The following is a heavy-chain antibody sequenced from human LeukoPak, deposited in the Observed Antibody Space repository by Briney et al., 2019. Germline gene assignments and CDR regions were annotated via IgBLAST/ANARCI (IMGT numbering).Heavy chain of an antibody. CDR1: GYSISSGYY. J-gene: IGHJ5*02. CDR3: ARASGYSGYRSWLDP. D-gene: IGHD5-12*01. Sequence: SETLSLTCTVSGYSISSGYYWGWIRQPPGKGLECIGSIYYRGSTYYNPSLKSRVTISIDTSKNQFSLKLSSVTAADTAVYYCARASGYSGYRSWLDPWGQGTLVTVS. V-gene: IGHV4-38-2*02. CDR2: IYYRGST.